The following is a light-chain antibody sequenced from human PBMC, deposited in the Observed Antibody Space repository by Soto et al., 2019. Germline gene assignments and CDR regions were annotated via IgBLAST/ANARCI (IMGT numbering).Light chain of an antibody. CDR2: KVS. Sequence: SLPFTLRQPASISCRANQSRVHSDGIAYFSWFQQRPGRSPRRLIYKVSNRATGIPDRFSGSGSGTDFTLTISRLEPEDFAVYYCQLYGSSPLYTFGQGTKVDI. J-gene: IGKJ2*01. CDR3: QLYGSSPLYT. CDR1: QSRVHSDGIAY. V-gene: IGKV2-30*02.